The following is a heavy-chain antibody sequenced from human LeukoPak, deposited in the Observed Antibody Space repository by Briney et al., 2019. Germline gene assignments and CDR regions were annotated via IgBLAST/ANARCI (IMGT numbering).Heavy chain of an antibody. V-gene: IGHV3-23*01. CDR3: AKSSSWVYYFDY. CDR1: GFTFSSYA. CDR2: ISGSGGST. Sequence: PSGGSLRLSCAASGFTFSSYAMSWVRQAPGRGLEWVSAISGSGGSTYYADSVKGRFTISRDNSKNTLYLQMNSLRAEDTAVYYCAKSSSWVYYFDYWGQGTLVTVSS. J-gene: IGHJ4*02. D-gene: IGHD6-13*01.